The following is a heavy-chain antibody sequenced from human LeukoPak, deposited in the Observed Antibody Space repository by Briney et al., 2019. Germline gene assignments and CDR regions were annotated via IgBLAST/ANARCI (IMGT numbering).Heavy chain of an antibody. CDR2: IYPGDSGT. J-gene: IGHJ4*02. CDR3: TRWAAAGAAIGTGLDY. Sequence: GESLKISCKGSGYRFTNYWIGWVRQMPGKGLEWMGIIYPGDSGTRYSPSFQGQVTISADKSISTAYLQWSSLQSSDTAMYYCTRWAAAGAAIGTGLDYWGQGTLVTVSS. CDR1: GYRFTNYW. V-gene: IGHV5-51*01. D-gene: IGHD6-13*01.